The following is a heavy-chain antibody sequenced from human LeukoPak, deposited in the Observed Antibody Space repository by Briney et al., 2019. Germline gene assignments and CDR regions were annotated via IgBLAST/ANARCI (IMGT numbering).Heavy chain of an antibody. D-gene: IGHD1-26*01. CDR2: IYRSGTT. CDR1: AYSISDGWV. CDR3: SRLSHVAGAPKVSWFDP. V-gene: IGHV4-38-2*02. J-gene: IGHJ5*02. Sequence: SETLSLTCTVSAYSISDGWVWDMIRQPPGKGLEWIGSIYRSGTTYYNPSLKSRVTMSVDTSNNQFSLKLTSVTAADTAMYYCSRLSHVAGAPKVSWFDPWGQGTLVTVSS.